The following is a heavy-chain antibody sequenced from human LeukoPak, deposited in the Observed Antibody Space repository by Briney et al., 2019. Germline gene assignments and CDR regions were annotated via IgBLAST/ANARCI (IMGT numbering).Heavy chain of an antibody. CDR3: ATTDTAMDDLDY. Sequence: PSETLPLTCAVYGGSFSGYYWSWIRQPPGKGLEWIGEINHSGSTNYNPSLKSRVTISVDTSKNQFSLKLSSVTAADTAVYYCATTDTAMDDLDYWGQGTLVTVSS. CDR1: GGSFSGYY. D-gene: IGHD5-18*01. V-gene: IGHV4-34*01. J-gene: IGHJ4*02. CDR2: INHSGST.